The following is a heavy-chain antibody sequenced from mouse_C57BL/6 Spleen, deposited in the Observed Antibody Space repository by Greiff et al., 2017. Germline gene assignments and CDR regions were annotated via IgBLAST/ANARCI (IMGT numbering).Heavy chain of an antibody. CDR2: IDPSDSET. Sequence: QVQLQQPGAELVRPGSSVKLSCKASGYTFTSYWMHWVKQRPIQGLEWIGNIDPSDSETHYNQKFKDKATLTVDKSSSTAYMQLSSLTSEDSAVYYCALYDYDGWYFDVWGTGTTVTVSS. J-gene: IGHJ1*03. CDR1: GYTFTSYW. D-gene: IGHD2-4*01. V-gene: IGHV1-52*01. CDR3: ALYDYDGWYFDV.